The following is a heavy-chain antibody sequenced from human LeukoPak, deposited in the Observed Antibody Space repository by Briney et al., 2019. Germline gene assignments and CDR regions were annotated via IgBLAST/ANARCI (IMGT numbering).Heavy chain of an antibody. CDR3: ARRGYCSNTTCYDYYYYYMDV. CDR2: INWNGGST. D-gene: IGHD2-2*01. V-gene: IGHV3-20*04. CDR1: GFTFDDYG. J-gene: IGHJ6*03. Sequence: GGSLRLSCAASGFTFDDYGMTWVRQAPGKGLEWVSGINWNGGSTGYADSVKGRFTISRGNAKNSLYLQMNSLRAEDTALYYCARRGYCSNTTCYDYYYYYMDVWGKGTTVTVSS.